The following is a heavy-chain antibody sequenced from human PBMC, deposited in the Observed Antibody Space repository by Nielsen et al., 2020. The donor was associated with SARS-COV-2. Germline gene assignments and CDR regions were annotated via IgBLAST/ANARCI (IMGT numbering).Heavy chain of an antibody. CDR3: ARGYSSSWSTYYYYYMDV. Sequence: SAKVSCKASGGTFSSYAISWVRQAPGQGLEWMGGIIPIFGTANYAQKFQGRVTITADESTSTAYMELSSLRSEDTAVYYCARGYSSSWSTYYYYYMDVWGKGTMVTVSS. CDR1: GGTFSSYA. J-gene: IGHJ6*03. CDR2: IIPIFGTA. D-gene: IGHD6-13*01. V-gene: IGHV1-69*13.